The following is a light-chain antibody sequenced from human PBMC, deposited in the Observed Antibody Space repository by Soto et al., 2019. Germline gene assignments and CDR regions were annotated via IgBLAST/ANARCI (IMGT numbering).Light chain of an antibody. V-gene: IGKV3-20*01. Sequence: EVVLTQSPATLSLSPGERATLSCRASENVRTFVDWYQQKPGQAPRLLIHGASNRATGIPDRFSGSGSGTDFTLTISRLEPEDFAVYYCQQYGSSPRTFGQGTKVDI. CDR2: GAS. CDR1: ENVRTF. J-gene: IGKJ1*01. CDR3: QQYGSSPRT.